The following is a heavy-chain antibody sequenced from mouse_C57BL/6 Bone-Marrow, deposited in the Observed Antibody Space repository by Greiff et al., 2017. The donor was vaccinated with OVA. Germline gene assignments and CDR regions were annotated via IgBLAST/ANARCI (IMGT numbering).Heavy chain of an antibody. J-gene: IGHJ3*01. Sequence: VQLQQSGPELVKPGASVKISCKASGYSFTSYYIHWVKQRPGQGLEWIGWIYPGSGNTTYNEKFKGKATLTADTSSSTAYMQLSSLTSEDSAVYYCARNYGSSPFAYWGQGTLVTVSA. CDR1: GYSFTSYY. V-gene: IGHV1-66*01. D-gene: IGHD1-1*01. CDR2: IYPGSGNT. CDR3: ARNYGSSPFAY.